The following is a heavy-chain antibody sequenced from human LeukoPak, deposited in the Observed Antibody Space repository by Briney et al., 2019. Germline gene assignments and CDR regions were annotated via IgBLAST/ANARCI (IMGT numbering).Heavy chain of an antibody. Sequence: GTSVKVSCKASGFTFTSSAVQWVRQARGQRLEWIGWIVVGSGNTNYAQKFQERVTITRDMSTSTAYMELSSLRSEDTAVYYCAADPLYYYYDSSGYLGYWGQGTLVTVSS. CDR1: GFTFTSSA. D-gene: IGHD3-22*01. CDR3: AADPLYYYYDSSGYLGY. CDR2: IVVGSGNT. J-gene: IGHJ4*02. V-gene: IGHV1-58*01.